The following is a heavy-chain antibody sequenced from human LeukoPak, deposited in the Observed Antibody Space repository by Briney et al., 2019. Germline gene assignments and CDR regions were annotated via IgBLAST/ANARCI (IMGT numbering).Heavy chain of an antibody. J-gene: IGHJ3*02. CDR2: IYYSGST. V-gene: IGHV4-59*01. CDR1: GGSISSYY. D-gene: IGHD3-3*01. CDR3: ARGPDIYYDFWSGYYSPDDAFDI. Sequence: PSETLSLTCTVSGGSISSYYWSWIRQPPGKGLEWIGYIYYSGSTNYNPSLKSRVTISVDTSKNQFSLKLSSVTAADTAVYYCARGPDIYYDFWSGYYSPDDAFDIWGQGTMVTVSS.